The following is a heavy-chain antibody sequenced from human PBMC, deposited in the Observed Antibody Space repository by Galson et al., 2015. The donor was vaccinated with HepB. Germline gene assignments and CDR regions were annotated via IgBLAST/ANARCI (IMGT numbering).Heavy chain of an antibody. D-gene: IGHD2-21*01. Sequence: SVKVSCKASGYTFTGYYMHWVRQAPGQGLEWMGWINPNSGGTNYAQKFQGRVTMTRDTSISTAYMELSRLRSDDTAVYYCARSSAQGPFCGGDCYSCDYWGQGTLVTVPS. CDR2: INPNSGGT. J-gene: IGHJ4*02. CDR1: GYTFTGYY. V-gene: IGHV1-2*02. CDR3: ARSSAQGPFCGGDCYSCDY.